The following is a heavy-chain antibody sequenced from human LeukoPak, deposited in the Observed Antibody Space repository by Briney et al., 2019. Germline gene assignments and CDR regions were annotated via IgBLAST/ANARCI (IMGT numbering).Heavy chain of an antibody. D-gene: IGHD4/OR15-4a*01. CDR3: ARDPLTGFDY. CDR2: INISGNT. V-gene: IGHV4-4*07. J-gene: IGHJ4*02. Sequence: SETLSLTCTVSGGSISNYYWNWIRQPAGKGLEWIGRINISGNTNYNPSLKSRVTMSLDTSKNQISLKLSAVTAADTAVYYCARDPLTGFDYWGQGMLVTVSS. CDR1: GGSISNYY.